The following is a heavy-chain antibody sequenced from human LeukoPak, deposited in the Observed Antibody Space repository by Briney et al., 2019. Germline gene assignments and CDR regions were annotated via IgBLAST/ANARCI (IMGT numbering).Heavy chain of an antibody. D-gene: IGHD4-23*01. Sequence: SETLSLTCTVSGGSISGYYWSWIRQPPGKGLEWIGFIYYSGSTNYNPSLKSRVTISVDTSKNQFSLKLSSVTAADTAVYYCARPSLDYGGIDAFDFWGQGTLVTVSS. CDR2: IYYSGST. V-gene: IGHV4-59*08. CDR3: ARPSLDYGGIDAFDF. J-gene: IGHJ3*01. CDR1: GGSISGYY.